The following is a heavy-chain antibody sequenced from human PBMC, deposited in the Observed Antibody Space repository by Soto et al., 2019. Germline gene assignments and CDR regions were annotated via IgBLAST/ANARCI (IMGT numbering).Heavy chain of an antibody. Sequence: GGSLRLSCAASGFTFSSYSMNWVRQSPGKGLEWVSSISSSSSYIYYADSVKGRFTISRDNAKNSLYLQMNSLRAEDTAVYYCARAPRSITIFGVVIFIYGMDVWGQGTTVTVSS. CDR1: GFTFSSYS. J-gene: IGHJ6*02. V-gene: IGHV3-21*01. D-gene: IGHD3-3*01. CDR3: ARAPRSITIFGVVIFIYGMDV. CDR2: ISSSSSYI.